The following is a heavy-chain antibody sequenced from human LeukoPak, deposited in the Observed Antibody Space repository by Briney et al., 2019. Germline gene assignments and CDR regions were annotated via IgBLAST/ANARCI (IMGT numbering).Heavy chain of an antibody. V-gene: IGHV4-34*01. CDR2: INHSGST. D-gene: IGHD6-13*01. CDR1: GGSFSGYY. CDR3: ARGGGSTDSSYFDY. J-gene: IGHJ4*02. Sequence: SETLSLTCAVYGGSFSGYYWSWIRQPPGKGLEWIGEINHSGSTNYNPSLKSRVTISVDTSKSQFSLKLSSVTAADTAVYYCARGGGSTDSSYFDYWGQGTLVTVSS.